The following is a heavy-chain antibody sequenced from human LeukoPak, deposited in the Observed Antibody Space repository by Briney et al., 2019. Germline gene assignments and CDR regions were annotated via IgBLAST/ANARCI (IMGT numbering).Heavy chain of an antibody. V-gene: IGHV4-59*11. Sequence: SETLSLTCTVSGGSISSHYWSWIRQPPGKGLEWIGYIYYSGSTNYNPSLKSRVTMSVDTSKNQFSLKLSSVTAADTAVYYCARANYDSSGYSSWGQGTLVTVSS. J-gene: IGHJ4*02. CDR3: ARANYDSSGYSS. CDR2: IYYSGST. D-gene: IGHD3-22*01. CDR1: GGSISSHY.